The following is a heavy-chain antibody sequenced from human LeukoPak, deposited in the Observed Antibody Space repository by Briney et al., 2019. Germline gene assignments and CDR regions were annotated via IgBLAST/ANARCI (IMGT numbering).Heavy chain of an antibody. Sequence: GSLRLSCAGSGFTFSYYGINWVRQAPGKGLELVAGIWSDGSKEYFADSVKGRFTISRDNSRNTVYLQMNSLRAEDTAVYYCGRDGDTSGRCSHFDLWGQGTLVTVSS. D-gene: IGHD3-22*01. V-gene: IGHV3-33*01. CDR1: GFTFSYYG. CDR3: GRDGDTSGRCSHFDL. J-gene: IGHJ4*02. CDR2: IWSDGSKE.